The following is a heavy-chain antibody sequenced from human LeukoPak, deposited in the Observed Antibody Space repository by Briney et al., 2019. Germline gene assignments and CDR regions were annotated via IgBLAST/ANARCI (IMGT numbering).Heavy chain of an antibody. J-gene: IGHJ4*02. Sequence: PSETLSLTCALSTVTVSSGNWSRWVRQPPGKGLEWIGEVHKTGKTNYNPSLKTRVTISIDASKNQLSLELTSVTAADAAVYYCARELMGAPTPGAYWGQGTRVTVSS. CDR3: ARELMGAPTPGAY. V-gene: IGHV4-4*02. D-gene: IGHD2-8*01. CDR2: VHKTGKT. CDR1: TVTVSSGNW.